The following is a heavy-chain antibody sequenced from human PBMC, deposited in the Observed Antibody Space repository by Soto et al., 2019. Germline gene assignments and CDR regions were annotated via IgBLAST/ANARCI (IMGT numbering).Heavy chain of an antibody. CDR3: AKDSAYGSGNSVNHYLDC. J-gene: IGHJ4*01. V-gene: IGHV3-7*01. CDR2: IKRDASEK. CDR1: GFTFGNYW. D-gene: IGHD3-10*01. Sequence: EVQLVESGGGLVQPGGSLRLSCAASGFTFGNYWMSWVRQAPGKGLEWLATIKRDASEKKDVDSVKGRFTMSRDKAKNSLYLKKDSLRAEDTAVYYCAKDSAYGSGNSVNHYLDCWGRGTVVPVCS.